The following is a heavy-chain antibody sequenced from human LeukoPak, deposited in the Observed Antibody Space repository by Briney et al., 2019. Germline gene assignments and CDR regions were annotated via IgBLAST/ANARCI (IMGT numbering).Heavy chain of an antibody. CDR2: INPNSGGT. CDR3: ARVLMGPWQVWGSLFDY. CDR1: GYTFTGYY. D-gene: IGHD3-16*01. Sequence: ASVKVSCKASGYTFTGYYMHWVRQAPGQGLEWMGWINPNSGGTNYAQKFQGRVTMTRDTSISTAYMELSRLRSDDTAVYYCARVLMGPWQVWGSLFDYWGQGTLVTVSS. J-gene: IGHJ4*02. V-gene: IGHV1-2*02.